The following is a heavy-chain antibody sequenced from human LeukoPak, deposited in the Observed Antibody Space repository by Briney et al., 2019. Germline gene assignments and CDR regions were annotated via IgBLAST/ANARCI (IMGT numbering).Heavy chain of an antibody. CDR3: ARWGARGYCSSTSCSTFDY. CDR2: INHSGST. J-gene: IGHJ4*02. Sequence: SETLSLTCAVYGGSFSGYYWSWIRQPPGKGLEWIWEINHSGSTNYNPSLKSRVTISVDTSKNQFSLKLSSVTAADTAVYYCARWGARGYCSSTSCSTFDYWGQGTLVTVSS. D-gene: IGHD2-2*01. V-gene: IGHV4-34*01. CDR1: GGSFSGYY.